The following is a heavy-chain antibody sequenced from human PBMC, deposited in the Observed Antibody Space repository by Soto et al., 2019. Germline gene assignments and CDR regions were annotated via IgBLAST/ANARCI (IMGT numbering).Heavy chain of an antibody. CDR3: AKYTSGWDFDF. Sequence: QSGGSLRLSCAASGFTLSSYAMSRVRQTPVKGLEWVSSITGTGSGTYYSDSVEGRFTISRDNSKNTLFLHMNSLRAEDTAVYYCAKYTSGWDFDFWGQGTLVTVSS. CDR2: ITGTGSGT. D-gene: IGHD6-19*01. J-gene: IGHJ4*02. CDR1: GFTLSSYA. V-gene: IGHV3-23*01.